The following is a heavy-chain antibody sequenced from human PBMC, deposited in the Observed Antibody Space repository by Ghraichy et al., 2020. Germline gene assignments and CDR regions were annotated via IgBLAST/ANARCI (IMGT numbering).Heavy chain of an antibody. J-gene: IGHJ4*02. V-gene: IGHV4/OR15-8*02. CDR1: GGSITITNY. Sequence: SETPSLTCEVSGGSITITNYWDWVRQSPEKGLEWIGEISQSGDTNYNPSLKSRVTISMDKSNNRLSLKLTSVTASDTAVYYCTREGGPYNPFAYWGQGLLVTVSS. CDR2: ISQSGDT. D-gene: IGHD5-24*01. CDR3: TREGGPYNPFAY.